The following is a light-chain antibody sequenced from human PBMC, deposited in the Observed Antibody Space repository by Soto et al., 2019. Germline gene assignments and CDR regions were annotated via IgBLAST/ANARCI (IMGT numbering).Light chain of an antibody. CDR1: QSISSY. V-gene: IGKV1-39*01. J-gene: IGKJ2*01. CDR3: QQSYSIPST. Sequence: DIQMTQSPASLSASVGDRVTITCRASQSISSYLNWYQQKPGKAPKLLIYAASSLQSGVPSRFSGSGSGTDFTITISSLQPEDFATYYCQQSYSIPSTFGQGTKLEIK. CDR2: AAS.